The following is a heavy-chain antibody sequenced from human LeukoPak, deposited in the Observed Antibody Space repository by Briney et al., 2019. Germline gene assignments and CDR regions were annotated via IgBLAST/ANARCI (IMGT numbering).Heavy chain of an antibody. J-gene: IGHJ3*02. CDR3: AKETRWLHDAFDI. V-gene: IGHV3-30*18. D-gene: IGHD5-24*01. Sequence: PGGSLRLSCAASGFTFSSYGMHWVRQAPGKGLEWVAVISYDGSNKYYADSVKGRFTISRDNSKNTLYLQMNSLRAEDTAVYYCAKETRWLHDAFDIWGQGTMVTVSS. CDR1: GFTFSSYG. CDR2: ISYDGSNK.